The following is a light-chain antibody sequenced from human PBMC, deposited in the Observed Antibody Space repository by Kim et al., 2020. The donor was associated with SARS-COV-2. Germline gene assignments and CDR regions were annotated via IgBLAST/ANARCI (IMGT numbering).Light chain of an antibody. CDR2: GDT. CDR3: QSYDSSLSDSWV. Sequence: QSVLTQTPSVSGAPGQRVTISCTGSSSNIGSYDVHWYQHLPGTAPKLLIYGDTNRPSGVPDRFSGSKSGTSASLAITGLQAEDEADYYCQSYDSSLSDSWVFGGGTQLTVL. V-gene: IGLV1-40*01. CDR1: SSNIGSYD. J-gene: IGLJ3*02.